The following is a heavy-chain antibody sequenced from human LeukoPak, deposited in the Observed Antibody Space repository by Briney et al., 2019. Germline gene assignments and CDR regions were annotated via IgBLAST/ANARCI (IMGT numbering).Heavy chain of an antibody. J-gene: IGHJ6*02. D-gene: IGHD3-10*01. CDR1: GFTFSSYA. CDR2: ISYDGSNK. Sequence: GGSLRLSCAASGFTFSSYAMHWVRQAPGKELEWVAVISYDGSNKYYADSVKGRSTISRDNSKNTLYLQMNSPRAEDTAVYYCARDRRSGSYLVGYYYYGMDVWGQGTTVTVSS. V-gene: IGHV3-30-3*01. CDR3: ARDRRSGSYLVGYYYYGMDV.